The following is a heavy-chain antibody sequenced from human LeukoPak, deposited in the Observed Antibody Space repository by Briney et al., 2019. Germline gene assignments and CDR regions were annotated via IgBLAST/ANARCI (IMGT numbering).Heavy chain of an antibody. J-gene: IGHJ4*02. CDR2: ISSGSLTI. Sequence: GGSLRLSCEGFGFTFSSYAMNWVRQAPGKGLEWLSYISSGSLTIHYADSVKGRFTISRDNGKNSLYLQMNSLRAEDTAVYYCAREGWLHTRYYFDYWGQGTLVTVSS. CDR3: AREGWLHTRYYFDY. D-gene: IGHD3-22*01. V-gene: IGHV3-48*04. CDR1: GFTFSSYA.